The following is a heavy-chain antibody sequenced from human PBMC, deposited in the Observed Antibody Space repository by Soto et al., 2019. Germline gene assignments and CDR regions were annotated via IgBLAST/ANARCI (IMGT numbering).Heavy chain of an antibody. Sequence: QVQLVQSGAEVKKPGASVKVSCKASGYTFTSYDINWVRQATGQGLEWMGWMNPNSGNTGYAQKFQGRVTMTRNTSRSTAYMELSSRRSEDTAVYYCARGGCISTSGYPDYDYYGMDVWGQGTTVTVSS. J-gene: IGHJ6*02. CDR1: GYTFTSYD. D-gene: IGHD2-2*01. V-gene: IGHV1-8*01. CDR2: MNPNSGNT. CDR3: ARGGCISTSGYPDYDYYGMDV.